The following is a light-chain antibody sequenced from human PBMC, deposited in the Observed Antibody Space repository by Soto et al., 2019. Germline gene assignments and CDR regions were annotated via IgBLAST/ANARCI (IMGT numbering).Light chain of an antibody. V-gene: IGKV3-15*01. Sequence: MRHSLAALSVSPAEGATLSCRASQGIGDTLAWYNHKPGQTPRLLIYDTSTRATGVPTRFSGSRSGAEFTLPLNILQSEDFAVYYSQPYDNWPLTSGGGTKVDI. CDR1: QGIGDT. CDR2: DTS. CDR3: QPYDNWPLT. J-gene: IGKJ4*01.